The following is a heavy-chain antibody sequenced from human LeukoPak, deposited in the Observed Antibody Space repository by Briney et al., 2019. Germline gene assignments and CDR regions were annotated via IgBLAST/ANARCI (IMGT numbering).Heavy chain of an antibody. CDR3: ARGIAAAGGTAFDY. V-gene: IGHV4-59*01. CDR2: IYYSGII. J-gene: IGHJ4*02. D-gene: IGHD6-13*01. CDR1: GGSIRTSL. Sequence: SETLSLTCTDPGGSIRTSLRSWVPQPPGKGLDWIGYIYYSGIIDYNPSLKSRVTILVDTSKHQFSLKLSSVTAADTAVHYCARGIAAAGGTAFDYWGQGALVTVSS.